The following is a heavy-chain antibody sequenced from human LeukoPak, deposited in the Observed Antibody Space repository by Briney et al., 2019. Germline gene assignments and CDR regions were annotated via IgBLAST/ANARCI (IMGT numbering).Heavy chain of an antibody. Sequence: SETLSLTCTVSGGSISSYYWSWIRQPAGKGLEWIGRIYTSGSTNYNPSLKSRVTMSVDTSKNQFSLKLSSVTAADTAVYYCARYRMKQWLLGSWFDPWGQGTLVTVSS. V-gene: IGHV4-4*07. J-gene: IGHJ5*02. CDR1: GGSISSYY. D-gene: IGHD6-19*01. CDR3: ARYRMKQWLLGSWFDP. CDR2: IYTSGST.